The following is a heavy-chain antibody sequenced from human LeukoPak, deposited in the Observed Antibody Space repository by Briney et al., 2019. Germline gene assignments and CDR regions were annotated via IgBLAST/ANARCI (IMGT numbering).Heavy chain of an antibody. J-gene: IGHJ4*02. D-gene: IGHD3-10*01. Sequence: PGGSLRLSCAASGFTFSSYSMNWVRQAPGKGLEWVSSISSSSSYIYYADSVKSRFTISRDNAKNSLYLQMNSLRAEDTAVYYCARGVWFGESLGSGADYWGQGTLVTVSS. V-gene: IGHV3-21*01. CDR2: ISSSSSYI. CDR3: ARGVWFGESLGSGADY. CDR1: GFTFSSYS.